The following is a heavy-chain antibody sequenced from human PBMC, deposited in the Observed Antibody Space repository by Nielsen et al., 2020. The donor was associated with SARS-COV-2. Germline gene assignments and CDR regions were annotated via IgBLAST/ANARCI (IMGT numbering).Heavy chain of an antibody. CDR2: ISYDGSNK. J-gene: IGHJ4*02. V-gene: IGHV3-30*03. CDR3: ATRITIFGVVYYFDY. CDR1: GFTFSSYG. Sequence: GESLKISCAASGFTFSSYGMHWVRQAPGKGLEWVAVISYDGSNKYYADSVKGRFTISRDNSKNTLYLQMNSLRAEDTAVYYCATRITIFGVVYYFDYWGQGTLVTVSS. D-gene: IGHD3-3*01.